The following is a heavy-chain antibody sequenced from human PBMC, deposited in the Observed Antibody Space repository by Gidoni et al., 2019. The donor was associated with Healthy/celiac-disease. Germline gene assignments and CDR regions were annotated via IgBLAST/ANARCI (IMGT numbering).Heavy chain of an antibody. CDR3: ARLTMIVVYPYYYYGMDV. CDR2: INHSGST. J-gene: IGHJ6*02. D-gene: IGHD3-22*01. V-gene: IGHV4-34*01. CDR1: GGSFSGYY. Sequence: QVQLQQWGAGLLKPSETLSLICACYGGSFSGYYWSWIRQPPGKGLEWIGEINHSGSTNYNPSLKSRVTISVDTSKNQFSLKLSSVTAADTAVYYCARLTMIVVYPYYYYGMDVWGQGTTVTVSS.